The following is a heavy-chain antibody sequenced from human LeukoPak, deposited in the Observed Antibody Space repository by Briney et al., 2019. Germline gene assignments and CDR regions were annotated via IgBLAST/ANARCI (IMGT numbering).Heavy chain of an antibody. CDR3: ARVGDTAMAAEFNFDY. CDR2: FDPEDGET. Sequence: ASVKVSCKVSGYTLTELSMHWVRQAPGKGLEWMGGFDPEDGETIYAQRFQGRVTMTEDTSTDTAYMELSSLRSEDTAVYYCARVGDTAMAAEFNFDYWGQGTLVTVSS. CDR1: GYTLTELS. J-gene: IGHJ4*02. D-gene: IGHD5-18*01. V-gene: IGHV1-24*01.